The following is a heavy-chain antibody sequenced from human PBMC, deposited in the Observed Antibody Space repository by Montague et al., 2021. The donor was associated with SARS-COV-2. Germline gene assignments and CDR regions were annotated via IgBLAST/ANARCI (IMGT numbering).Heavy chain of an antibody. CDR1: GFTFSSYW. CDR2: IKQDGSEK. D-gene: IGHD2-15*01. V-gene: IGHV3-7*01. CDR3: ARFLGFCSGANCYPSGMDV. Sequence: SLRLSCAASGFTFSSYWMSWVRQAPGKGLEWVANIKQDGSEKYYVDSVKGRFTISRDNAKNSLYLQMNSLRAEDTAVYYCARFLGFCSGANCYPSGMDVWGQGTTVTVSS. J-gene: IGHJ6*02.